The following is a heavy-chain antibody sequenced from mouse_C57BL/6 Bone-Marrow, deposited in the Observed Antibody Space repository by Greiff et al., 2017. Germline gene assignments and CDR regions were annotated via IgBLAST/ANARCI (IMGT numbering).Heavy chain of an antibody. CDR3: ARGEDDNYDGTSLFDY. CDR1: GFTFSSYT. D-gene: IGHD1-1*01. J-gene: IGHJ3*01. V-gene: IGHV5-12-2*01. Sequence: EVMLVESGGGFLQPVGSLKLSCAASGFTFSSYTMSWVRQTPEKRLEWVAYISNGGGSTYYPDTVKGRFTISRDNAKNTLYLQMSSLKSEDTAMYFCARGEDDNYDGTSLFDYGGQGTLVTVSA. CDR2: ISNGGGST.